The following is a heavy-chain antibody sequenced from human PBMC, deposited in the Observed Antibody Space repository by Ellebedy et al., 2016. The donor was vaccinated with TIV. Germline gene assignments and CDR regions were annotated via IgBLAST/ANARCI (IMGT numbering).Heavy chain of an antibody. D-gene: IGHD3-16*01. CDR1: GFTFSSYE. Sequence: GGSLRLSCAASGFTFSSYEMNWVRQAPGKGLEWVSSISSSSSYIYYADSVKGRFTISRDNAKNSLYLQMNSLRAEDTAVYYCARDIASGVWGSRAFDYWGQGTLVTVSS. CDR2: ISSSSSYI. J-gene: IGHJ4*02. V-gene: IGHV3-21*01. CDR3: ARDIASGVWGSRAFDY.